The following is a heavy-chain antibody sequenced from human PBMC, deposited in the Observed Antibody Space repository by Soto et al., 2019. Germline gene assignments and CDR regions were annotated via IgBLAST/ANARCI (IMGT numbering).Heavy chain of an antibody. V-gene: IGHV3-23*01. CDR2: ISGSGGST. J-gene: IGHJ5*02. D-gene: IGHD3-16*02. CDR1: GFTFSSYA. CDR3: AKEGGGGLHLGELSFVPWFDP. Sequence: GGSLRLSCAASGFTFSSYAMSWVRQAPGKGLEWVSAISGSGGSTYYADSVKDRFTISRDNSKNTLYLQMNSLRAEDTAVYYCAKEGGGGLHLGELSFVPWFDPWGQGTLVTVSS.